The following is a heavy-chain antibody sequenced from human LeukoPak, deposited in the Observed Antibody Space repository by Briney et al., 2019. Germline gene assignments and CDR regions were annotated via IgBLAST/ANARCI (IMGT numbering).Heavy chain of an antibody. CDR1: GGSISSYY. CDR2: IYYSGST. D-gene: IGHD6-13*01. V-gene: IGHV4-59*01. J-gene: IGHJ5*02. Sequence: PSETLSLTCTVSGGSISSYYWSWIRQPPGKGLEWIGYIYYSGSTNYNPSLKSQVTISVDTSKNQFSLKLSSVTAADTAVYYCARAVAALWFDPWGQGTLVTVSS. CDR3: ARAVAALWFDP.